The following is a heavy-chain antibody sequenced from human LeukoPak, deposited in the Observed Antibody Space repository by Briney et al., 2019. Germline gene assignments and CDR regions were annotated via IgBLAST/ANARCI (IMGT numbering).Heavy chain of an antibody. J-gene: IGHJ4*02. CDR1: GGSISIYY. D-gene: IGHD1-26*01. V-gene: IGHV4-4*07. CDR3: ASVRVVGAKGYYFDY. Sequence: SETLSLTCTVSGGSISIYYWSWIRQPAGKGLEWIGRIYTSGSTNYNPSLKSRVTISVDKSKNQFSLKLSSMDAPDTGVYYCASVRVVGAKGYYFDYWGQGTLVSVSS. CDR2: IYTSGST.